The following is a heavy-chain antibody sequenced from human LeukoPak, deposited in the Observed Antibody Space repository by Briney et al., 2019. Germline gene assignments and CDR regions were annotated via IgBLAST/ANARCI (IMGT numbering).Heavy chain of an antibody. D-gene: IGHD3-22*01. CDR2: IYYGGST. J-gene: IGHJ4*02. V-gene: IGHV4-39*01. Sequence: PSETLSLTCTVSGGSISRSSYYWGWIRQTPGKGPEWIGSIYYGGSTYYNPSLKSRVTISVDTSKNQFSLKLSSVTAADTAVYYCARHVYYDSSGYFDYWGQGTLVTVSS. CDR3: ARHVYYDSSGYFDY. CDR1: GGSISRSSYY.